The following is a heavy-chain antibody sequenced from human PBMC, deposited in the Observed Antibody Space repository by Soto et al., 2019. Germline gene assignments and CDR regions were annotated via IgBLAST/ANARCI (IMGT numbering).Heavy chain of an antibody. CDR2: ISDSGST. D-gene: IGHD2-2*01. J-gene: IGHJ4*02. Sequence: EVQLLESGGALVQPGGSLRLSCAASGFTFSNHAMNWVRQAPGKGLEWVSTISDSGSTYYADSVKGRFTISRDNSKNTLYLHMNSLRAEDTAVYDCARDPGGHYCTSTSCLYFFDHWGQGTLVIVSS. CDR1: GFTFSNHA. CDR3: ARDPGGHYCTSTSCLYFFDH. V-gene: IGHV3-23*01.